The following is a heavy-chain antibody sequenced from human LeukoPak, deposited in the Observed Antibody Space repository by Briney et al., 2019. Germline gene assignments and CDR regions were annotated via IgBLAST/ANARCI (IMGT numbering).Heavy chain of an antibody. J-gene: IGHJ4*02. CDR3: AKDLNYGFDS. CDR1: GFAFRTYA. CDR2: ISGSGDKT. D-gene: IGHD3-10*01. V-gene: IGHV3-23*01. Sequence: GGSLRLSCAASGFAFRTYAMSWVRQAPGKGLEGVSAISGSGDKTFYAESVRGRFTISRDNSRNTLYLQMNSLRAEDTAVFYCAKDLNYGFDSWGQGTLVTV.